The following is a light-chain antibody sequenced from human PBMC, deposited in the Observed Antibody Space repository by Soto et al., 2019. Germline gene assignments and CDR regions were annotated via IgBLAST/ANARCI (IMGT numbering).Light chain of an antibody. CDR3: QKRNSRHPFT. Sequence: LITQSPDSLAVSLGLRSTINCKSSQSVLYISNNKNCLACYQQRPGQPPKLLLYWASSRESGVPARFSGSGSGTDLSLTISSLQPADAAIYFCQKRNSRHPFTFGPGTKVDIK. V-gene: IGKV4-1*01. CDR2: WAS. J-gene: IGKJ3*01. CDR1: QSVLYISNNKNC.